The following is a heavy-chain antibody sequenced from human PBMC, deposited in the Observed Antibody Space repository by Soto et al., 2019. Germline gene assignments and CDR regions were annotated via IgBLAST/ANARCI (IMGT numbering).Heavy chain of an antibody. CDR2: IWYDGSNK. D-gene: IGHD2-2*01. CDR1: GFTFSSYG. CDR3: ARDRGADIVVVPAANDAFDI. Sequence: GGSLRLSCAASGFTFSSYGMHWVRQAPGKGLEWVAVIWYDGSNKYYADSVKGRFTISRDNSKNTLYLQMNSLRAEDTAGYYCARDRGADIVVVPAANDAFDIWGQGTMVTVSS. V-gene: IGHV3-33*01. J-gene: IGHJ3*02.